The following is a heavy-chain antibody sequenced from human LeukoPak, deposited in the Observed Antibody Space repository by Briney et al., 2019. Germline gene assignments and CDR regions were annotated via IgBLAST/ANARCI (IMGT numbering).Heavy chain of an antibody. CDR1: GFTFDDYA. V-gene: IGHV3-9*01. J-gene: IGHJ4*02. Sequence: GRSLRLSCAASGFTFDDYAMHWVRQAPGKGLEWVSGISWNSGSIGYADSVKGRFTISRDNAKNSLYLQMNSLRAEDTALYYCASSSSWYDGDGGSFGYWGQGTLVTVSS. CDR3: ASSSSWYDGDGGSFGY. CDR2: ISWNSGSI. D-gene: IGHD6-13*01.